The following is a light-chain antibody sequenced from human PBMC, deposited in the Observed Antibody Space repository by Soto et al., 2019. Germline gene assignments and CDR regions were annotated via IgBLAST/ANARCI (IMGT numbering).Light chain of an antibody. V-gene: IGKV1-5*01. CDR2: DAS. CDR1: QSIGRW. J-gene: IGKJ2*01. CDR3: QQHQTQSRT. Sequence: DIQMTQSPATLSASVGDRVTITCRASQSIGRWLAWYQQKPGKAPKFLIYDASTLENGVPSRFSGSGSGTEFTLTISSLQPDDFATYYCQQHQTQSRTFGRGTRLEIK.